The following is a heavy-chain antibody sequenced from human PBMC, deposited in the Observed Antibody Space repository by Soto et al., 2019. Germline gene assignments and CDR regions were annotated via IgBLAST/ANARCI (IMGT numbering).Heavy chain of an antibody. CDR3: AKALYDSSGYYRGGFDY. CDR2: ISYDGSNK. Sequence: TGGSLRLSCAASGFTFSSYGMHWVRQAPGKGLEWVAVISYDGSNKYYADSVKGRFTISRDNSKNTLYLQMNSLRAEDTAVYYCAKALYDSSGYYRGGFDYWGQGTLVTVSS. D-gene: IGHD3-22*01. CDR1: GFTFSSYG. J-gene: IGHJ4*02. V-gene: IGHV3-30*18.